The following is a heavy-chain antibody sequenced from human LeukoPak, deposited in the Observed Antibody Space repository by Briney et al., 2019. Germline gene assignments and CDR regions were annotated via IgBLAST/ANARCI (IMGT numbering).Heavy chain of an antibody. Sequence: GGPLRLSCAASGFTFSSYSMNWVRQAPGKGLEWVSSISSSSSYIYYADSVKGRFTISRANAKNSLYLQMNSLRAEDTAVYYCARGRLSDIVVVPAAIFAYWGQGTLVTVSS. J-gene: IGHJ4*02. D-gene: IGHD2-2*01. CDR2: ISSSSSYI. CDR1: GFTFSSYS. V-gene: IGHV3-21*01. CDR3: ARGRLSDIVVVPAAIFAY.